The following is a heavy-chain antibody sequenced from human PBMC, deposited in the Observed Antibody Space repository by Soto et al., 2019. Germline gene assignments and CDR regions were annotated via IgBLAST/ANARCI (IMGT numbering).Heavy chain of an antibody. J-gene: IGHJ5*02. CDR1: GDSITNNNW. CDR2: MHHGGNP. D-gene: IGHD3-10*01. CDR3: ARTSGGTYSFDP. V-gene: IGHV4-4*02. Sequence: QVQLQESGPGLVKPSGTLSLTCAVSGDSITNNNWWTWLRQSPGKGLEWIGEMHHGGNPDYNPSLRSRVTISVDKSKNKFSLHSSSVTAADSAVYYCARTSGGTYSFDPWGQGTLVTVSS.